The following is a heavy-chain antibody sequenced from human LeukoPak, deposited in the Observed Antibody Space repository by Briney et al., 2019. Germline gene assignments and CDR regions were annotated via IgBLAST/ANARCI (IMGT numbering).Heavy chain of an antibody. CDR3: ITDPGAWAPI. D-gene: IGHD1-26*01. CDR1: GLTFSNAW. CDR2: IKSKTDGETT. V-gene: IGHV3-15*01. J-gene: IGHJ3*02. Sequence: PGGSLRLSCVASGLTFSNAWMSWVRQAPGKGLEWVGRIKSKTDGETTDYAAPVKGRFTISRVDSKNTLYLQMNRLNIGDTAVYYCITDPGAWAPIWGQGTMVTVSS.